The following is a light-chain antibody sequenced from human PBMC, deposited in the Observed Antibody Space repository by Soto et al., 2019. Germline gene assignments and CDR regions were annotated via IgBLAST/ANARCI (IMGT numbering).Light chain of an antibody. Sequence: QSVLTQPPSVSGAPGQRVTISCTGSSSDIGAGYAVHWYQQLPGTAPKLLIYGNTNRPSGVPDRFPGSRSGTSASLAITGLQAEDEADYYCQSYDSSLSGFVFGTGTKVTVL. CDR3: QSYDSSLSGFV. CDR1: SSDIGAGYA. CDR2: GNT. J-gene: IGLJ1*01. V-gene: IGLV1-40*01.